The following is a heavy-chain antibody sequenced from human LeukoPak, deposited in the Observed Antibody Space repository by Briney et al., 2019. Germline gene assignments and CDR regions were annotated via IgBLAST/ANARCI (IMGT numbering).Heavy chain of an antibody. CDR1: GFTFSSYW. CDR3: ARVKLGHAFDI. J-gene: IGHJ3*02. V-gene: IGHV3-7*05. CDR2: IKQDGSEK. Sequence: GGSLRLSCAASGFTFSSYWMSWVRQAPGKGLEWVANIKQDGSEKNYVDSVKGRFTISRDNAKNSLYLQMNSLRAEDTAVYYCARVKLGHAFDIWGQGTMVTVSS. D-gene: IGHD6-6*01.